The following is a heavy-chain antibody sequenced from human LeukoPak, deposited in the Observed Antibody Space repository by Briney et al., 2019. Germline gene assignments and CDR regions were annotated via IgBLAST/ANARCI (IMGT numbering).Heavy chain of an antibody. V-gene: IGHV3-11*04. D-gene: IGHD3-22*01. J-gene: IGHJ4*02. CDR1: GFTFSDYY. Sequence: PGGSLRLSCAASGFTFSDYYMSWIRRAPGKGLEWVAYISSSGSTIYYEDSVKGRFTISRDNAKNSLYLQMNSLRAEDTAVYYCARVRTYDSSGYYFDYWGQGTLVTVSS. CDR3: ARVRTYDSSGYYFDY. CDR2: ISSSGSTI.